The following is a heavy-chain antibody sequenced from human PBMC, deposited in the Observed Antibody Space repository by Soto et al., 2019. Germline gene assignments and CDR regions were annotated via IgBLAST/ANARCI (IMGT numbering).Heavy chain of an antibody. D-gene: IGHD3-3*01. CDR2: IYPGDSDT. CDR3: ARWYDFWSGYYNANYYYYMDV. CDR1: GYSFTSYW. V-gene: IGHV5-51*03. Sequence: EVQLVQSGAEVKKPGESLKISCKGSGYSFTSYWISWVRQMPGKGLEWMGIIYPGDSDTRYSPSFQGQVTISADKSISTAYLQWSSLKASDTAMYYCARWYDFWSGYYNANYYYYMDVWGKGTTVTVSS. J-gene: IGHJ6*03.